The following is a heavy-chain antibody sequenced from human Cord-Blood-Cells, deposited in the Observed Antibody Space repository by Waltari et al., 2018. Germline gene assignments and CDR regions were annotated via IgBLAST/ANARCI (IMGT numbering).Heavy chain of an antibody. Sequence: QVTLKESGPVLVIPTETLTLTCTVSGFSLSNARMGVSWIRQPSGRALEWLAHIFSNDEKSYSTSRKSRLTISKDTSKSQVVLTMTNMDPVDTATYYCARIRNYYGSGSYYFDYWGQGTLVTVSS. V-gene: IGHV2-26*01. J-gene: IGHJ4*02. CDR2: IFSNDEK. CDR1: GFSLSNARMG. CDR3: ARIRNYYGSGSYYFDY. D-gene: IGHD3-10*01.